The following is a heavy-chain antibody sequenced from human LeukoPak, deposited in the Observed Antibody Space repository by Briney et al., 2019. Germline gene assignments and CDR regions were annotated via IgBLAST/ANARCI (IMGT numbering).Heavy chain of an antibody. J-gene: IGHJ4*02. V-gene: IGHV4-59*08. CDR1: GGSISSYY. CDR3: ARRYGSGRPDYFDH. Sequence: PLETLSLTCTVSGGSISSYYWSWIRQPPGKGLEWIGYIYYSESTNYTPSLKSRVTISVDTSKNQFSLKLSSVTATDTAVYYCARRYGSGRPDYFDHWGQGTLVTVSS. D-gene: IGHD3-10*01. CDR2: IYYSEST.